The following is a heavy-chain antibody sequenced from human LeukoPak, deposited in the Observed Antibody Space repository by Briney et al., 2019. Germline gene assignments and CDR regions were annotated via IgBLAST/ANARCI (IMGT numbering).Heavy chain of an antibody. CDR2: IYYSGST. D-gene: IGHD4-17*01. CDR1: GGSISSYY. Sequence: SETLSLTCTVSGGSISSYYWSWIRQPPGKGLEWIGYIYYSGSTNYNPSLKSRVTISVDTSKNQFSLKLSSVTALDTAVYYCATSPVTTWWFDPWGQGTLVTVSS. V-gene: IGHV4-59*08. CDR3: ATSPVTTWWFDP. J-gene: IGHJ5*02.